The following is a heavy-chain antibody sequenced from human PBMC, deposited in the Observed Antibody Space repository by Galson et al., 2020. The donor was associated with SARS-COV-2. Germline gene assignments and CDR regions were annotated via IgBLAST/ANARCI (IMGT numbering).Heavy chain of an antibody. J-gene: IGHJ6*02. V-gene: IGHV4-30-4*01. CDR2: IYYSGST. CDR1: GGSISSGDYY. Sequence: ASETLSLTCTVSGGSISSGDYYWSWIRQPPGKGLESIVYIYYSGSTYYNPSLNRRVTISVDTSKNQFSLKLSSVTAADTAVYYCARDQTKNAVLTGYYYYYGMDVWGQGTTVTVSS. D-gene: IGHD3-9*01. CDR3: ARDQTKNAVLTGYYYYYGMDV.